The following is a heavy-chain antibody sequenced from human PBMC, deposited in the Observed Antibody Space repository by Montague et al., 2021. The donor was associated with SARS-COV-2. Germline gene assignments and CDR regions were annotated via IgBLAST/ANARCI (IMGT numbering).Heavy chain of an antibody. D-gene: IGHD3-9*01. CDR2: TSYRSKWDS. J-gene: IGHJ3*02. Sequence: CAISGDSVSSKSVAWNWIRQSPSRGLEWLGRTSYRSKWDSDYAESVKXRLVITPDTSKNQVSLQLNSVIPEDTAVYFCASSGITLTGVDAFDIWGQGTMVTVSS. CDR1: GDSVSSKSVA. V-gene: IGHV6-1*01. CDR3: ASSGITLTGVDAFDI.